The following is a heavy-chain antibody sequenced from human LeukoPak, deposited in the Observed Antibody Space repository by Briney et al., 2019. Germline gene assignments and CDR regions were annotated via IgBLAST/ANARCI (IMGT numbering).Heavy chain of an antibody. J-gene: IGHJ6*03. V-gene: IGHV4-39*07. Sequence: PSETLSLTCSVSGGSIRNSNYNWGWIRQPPGKGLEWIGSIHYTGSTYYNPSRKSRVTISIDTSKNQFSLKLSSVTAADTAVYYCGRTGGSFYFYYYMDVWGKGTTVTVSS. CDR3: GRTGGSFYFYYYMDV. CDR2: IHYTGST. D-gene: IGHD1-26*01. CDR1: GGSIRNSNYN.